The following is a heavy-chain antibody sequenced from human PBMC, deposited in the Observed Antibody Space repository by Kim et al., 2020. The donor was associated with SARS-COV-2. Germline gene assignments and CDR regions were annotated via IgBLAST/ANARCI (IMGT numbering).Heavy chain of an antibody. J-gene: IGHJ6*03. V-gene: IGHV3-9*01. Sequence: GGSLRLSCAASGFTFDDYVMHWVRQAPGKGLEWVSGISWNSGSIGYVDSVKGRFTISRDNAKNSLYLQMNSLRAEDTALYYCAKDKGSGSYYYYMDVWGKGTTVTVSS. CDR1: GFTFDDYV. CDR2: ISWNSGSI. D-gene: IGHD1-26*01. CDR3: AKDKGSGSYYYYMDV.